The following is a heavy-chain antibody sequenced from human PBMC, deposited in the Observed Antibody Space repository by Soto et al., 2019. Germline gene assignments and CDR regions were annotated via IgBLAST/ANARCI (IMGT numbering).Heavy chain of an antibody. Sequence: QLHLVQSGAVVKKPGASVTVSCSASGYPVTAYYMHWVRQAPGRGLEWMGGINPATGAAKYTQTFPGRVTMTRDTATSTVLMELGGLTSEDTAVFYCARGGGVGVAGSAAFDMWGQGTLVTVSS. J-gene: IGHJ3*02. CDR2: INPATGAA. D-gene: IGHD3-3*01. CDR1: GYPVTAYY. V-gene: IGHV1-2*02. CDR3: ARGGGVGVAGSAAFDM.